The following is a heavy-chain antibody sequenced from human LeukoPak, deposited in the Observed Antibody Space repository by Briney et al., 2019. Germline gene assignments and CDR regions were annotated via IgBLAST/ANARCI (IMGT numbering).Heavy chain of an antibody. V-gene: IGHV4-59*01. J-gene: IGHJ4*02. CDR3: AREGSGSYNDY. D-gene: IGHD3-10*01. CDR2: IYYSGST. CDR1: GGSISSYY. Sequence: SETLSLTCTVSGGSISSYYWSWIRQPPGKGLEWIGYIYYSGSTNYNPSLKSRVTISVDTSKNQFSLKLSSVTAADTAVYYCAREGSGSYNDYWGQGTLVTVSS.